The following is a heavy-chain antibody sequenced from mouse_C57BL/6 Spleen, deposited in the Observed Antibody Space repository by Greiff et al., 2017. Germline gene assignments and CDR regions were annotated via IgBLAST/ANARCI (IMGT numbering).Heavy chain of an antibody. D-gene: IGHD4-1*01. V-gene: IGHV5-17*01. J-gene: IGHJ2*01. CDR3: AGRRPGDYFDY. Sequence: EVKLVESGGGLVKPGGSLKLSCAASGFTFSDYGMHWVRQAPAKGLEWVAYISSGSSTIYYADTVKGRFTISRDNAKNPLFLQKSSRRTEDTAMYYCAGRRPGDYFDYWGQGTTLTVSS. CDR2: ISSGSSTI. CDR1: GFTFSDYG.